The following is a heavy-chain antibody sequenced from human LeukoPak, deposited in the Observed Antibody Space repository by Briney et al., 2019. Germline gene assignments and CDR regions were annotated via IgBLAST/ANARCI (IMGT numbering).Heavy chain of an antibody. CDR2: ISDTTTYT. CDR1: GFTFSDYY. Sequence: LSCAVSGFTFSDYYMSWIRQXPGKGLEWVSYISDTTTYTNYADSVKGRFTISRDNAKNSLYLQMNSLRAEDTAVYYCAXAXDLIGYWGQGTLVXVSS. J-gene: IGHJ4*02. CDR3: AXAXDLIGY. V-gene: IGHV3-11*05.